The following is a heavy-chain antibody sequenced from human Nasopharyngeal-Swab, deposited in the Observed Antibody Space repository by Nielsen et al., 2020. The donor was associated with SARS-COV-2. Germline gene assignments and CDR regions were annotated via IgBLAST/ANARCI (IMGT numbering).Heavy chain of an antibody. CDR1: GYTFTSYD. V-gene: IGHV1-8*01. Sequence: ASVKVSCKASGYTFTSYDINWARQATGQGLEWMGWMNPNSGNTGYAQKFQGRVTMTEDTSTDTAYMELSGLTSDDTAVYYCATDRRWNYYYGMEVWGQGTTVTVSS. J-gene: IGHJ6*02. CDR3: ATDRRWNYYYGMEV. D-gene: IGHD2-15*01. CDR2: MNPNSGNT.